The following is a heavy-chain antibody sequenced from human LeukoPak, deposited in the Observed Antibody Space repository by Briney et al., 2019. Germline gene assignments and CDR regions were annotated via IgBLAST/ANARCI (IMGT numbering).Heavy chain of an antibody. CDR3: ARDRSVVTGYYYFDF. J-gene: IGHJ4*01. CDR1: GFTFSSYW. V-gene: IGHV3-21*01. D-gene: IGHD3-9*01. Sequence: GGSLRLSCAASGFTFSSYWMSWVRQAPGKGLEWVSSITSGSNYVEYTDSVKGRFTISRDNAKNSLYLQMNSLRAEDTAVYFCARDRSVVTGYYYFDFWGHGTLVTVSS. CDR2: ITSGSNYV.